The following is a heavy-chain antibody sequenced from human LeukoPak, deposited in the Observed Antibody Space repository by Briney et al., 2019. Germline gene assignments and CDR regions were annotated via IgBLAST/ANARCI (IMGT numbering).Heavy chain of an antibody. CDR2: INHSGST. D-gene: IGHD6-13*01. V-gene: IGHV4-34*01. CDR3: ARGLGSSRHYFDY. J-gene: IGHJ4*02. Sequence: PSETLSLTCAVYGGSFSGYYWSWIRQPPGKGLEWIGEINHSGSTNYNPSLKSRVTISVDTSKNQFSLKLSSVTAADTAVYYCARGLGSSRHYFDYWGQGTLVTVSS. CDR1: GGSFSGYY.